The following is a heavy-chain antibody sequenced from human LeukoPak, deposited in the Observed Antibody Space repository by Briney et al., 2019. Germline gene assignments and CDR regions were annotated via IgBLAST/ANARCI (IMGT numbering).Heavy chain of an antibody. CDR3: ARGRCGGDCYSYTRVLFDWFDP. CDR1: GGTFISYA. J-gene: IGHJ5*02. D-gene: IGHD2-21*02. CDR2: IIPIFGTA. V-gene: IGHV1-69*13. Sequence: ASVKVSCKASGGTFISYAISWVRQAPGQGLEWMGGIIPIFGTANYAQKFQGRVTITADESTSTAYMELSSLRSEDTAVYYCARGRCGGDCYSYTRVLFDWFDPWGQGTLVTVSS.